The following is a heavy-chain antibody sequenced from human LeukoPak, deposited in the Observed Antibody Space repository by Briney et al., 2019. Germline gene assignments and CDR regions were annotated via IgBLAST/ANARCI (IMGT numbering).Heavy chain of an antibody. CDR2: IRNDGSDK. D-gene: IGHD6-19*01. J-gene: IGHJ4*02. V-gene: IGHV3-30*02. CDR1: GFTFRSYG. CDR3: ARDSTGWYYQY. Sequence: GGSLRLSXSVSGFTFRSYGMYWVRQGPDKGLEWVAFIRNDGSDKYHADSVKGRFTVSRDNSKNTLYLQMNSLRADDTAVYYCARDSTGWYYQYWGQGTLVTVS.